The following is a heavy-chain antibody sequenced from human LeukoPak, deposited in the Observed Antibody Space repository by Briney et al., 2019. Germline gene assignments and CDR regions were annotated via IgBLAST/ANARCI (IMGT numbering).Heavy chain of an antibody. CDR1: GGTFSSYA. CDR3: AREKYYYDSSADY. V-gene: IGHV1-69*04. D-gene: IGHD3-22*01. CDR2: IIPILGIA. J-gene: IGHJ4*02. Sequence: ASVKVSCKASGGTFSSYAISWVGQAPGQGLEWMGRIIPILGIANYAQKFQGRVTITADKSTSTAYMELSSLRSEDTAVYYCAREKYYYDSSADYWGQGTLVTVSS.